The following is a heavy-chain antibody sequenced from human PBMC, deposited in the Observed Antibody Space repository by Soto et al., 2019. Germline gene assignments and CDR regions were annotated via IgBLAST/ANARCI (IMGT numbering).Heavy chain of an antibody. D-gene: IGHD7-27*01. CDR2: ISSGGAVS. CDR1: GFVFSDYY. CDR3: ARRLTERTTGDGSAP. J-gene: IGHJ5*02. V-gene: IGHV3-11*01. Sequence: PGGSLRLSCAASGFVFSDYYMTWIRQAPGKGLEWISDISSGGAVSNFADSVRGRFTISRDNTNNSLYLQMNNLRAEDTAIYYCARRLTERTTGDGSAPGGQGTLAPVPS.